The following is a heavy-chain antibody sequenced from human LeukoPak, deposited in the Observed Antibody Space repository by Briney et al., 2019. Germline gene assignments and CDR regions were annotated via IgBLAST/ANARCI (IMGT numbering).Heavy chain of an antibody. D-gene: IGHD5-24*01. J-gene: IGHJ4*02. V-gene: IGHV4-38-2*02. CDR3: ARIRSLPEY. CDR1: GYSISSGYY. CDR2: IYHSGST. Sequence: SETLSLTCTVSGYSISSGYYWGWIRQPPGKGLEWIGSIYHSGSTYYNPSLKSRVTISVDTSKNQFSLKLSSVTAADTAVYYCARIRSLPEYWGQGTLVTVSS.